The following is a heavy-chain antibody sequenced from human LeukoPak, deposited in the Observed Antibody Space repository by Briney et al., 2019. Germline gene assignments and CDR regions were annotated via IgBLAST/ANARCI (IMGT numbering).Heavy chain of an antibody. D-gene: IGHD3-3*01. CDR2: IKHDGSEK. CDR1: GFIFTNYF. J-gene: IGHJ4*02. Sequence: GSLRLSCAASGFIFTNYFMSWVRQAPGKGLEWVASIKHDGSEKYYVDSVRGRFTISRDNTMNSLYLQMSSLRAEDTAVYYCARAYDFWSGYGFDYWGQGTLVTVSS. CDR3: ARAYDFWSGYGFDY. V-gene: IGHV3-7*03.